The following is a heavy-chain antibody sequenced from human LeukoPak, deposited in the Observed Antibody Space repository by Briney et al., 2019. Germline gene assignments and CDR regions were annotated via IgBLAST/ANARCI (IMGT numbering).Heavy chain of an antibody. CDR3: ARLGKSSSWYAVDAFDI. J-gene: IGHJ3*02. CDR2: IYYSGST. CDR1: GGSISSSSYY. Sequence: SETLSLTCTVSGGSISSSSYYWGWIRQPPGKGLEWIGSIYYSGSTYYNPSLKSRVTISVDTSKNQFSLKLSSVTAADTAVYYCARLGKSSSWYAVDAFDIWGRGTMVTVSS. V-gene: IGHV4-39*01. D-gene: IGHD6-13*01.